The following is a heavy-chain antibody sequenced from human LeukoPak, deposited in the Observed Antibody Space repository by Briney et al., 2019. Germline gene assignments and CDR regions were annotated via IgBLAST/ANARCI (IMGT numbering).Heavy chain of an antibody. CDR3: AKDPLPGIAAAGTPYYYGMDV. D-gene: IGHD6-13*01. CDR1: GFTFSSYA. V-gene: IGHV3-23*01. J-gene: IGHJ6*02. CDR2: ISGSGGST. Sequence: GGSLRLSCAASGFTFSSYAMSWVRQAPGKGLEWVPAISGSGGSTYYADSVKGRFTISRDNSKNTLYLQMNSLRAEDTAVYYCAKDPLPGIAAAGTPYYYGMDVWGQGTTVTVSS.